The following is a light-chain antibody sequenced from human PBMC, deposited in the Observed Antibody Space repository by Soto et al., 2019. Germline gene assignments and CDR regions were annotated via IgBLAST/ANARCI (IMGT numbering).Light chain of an antibody. CDR3: QQFTNWLRA. Sequence: EIVMTLSRATLPVSPEDSATLSSRASDATTTNLAWYQQKPGQAPRLLIFGASSRAAGVSARFSGSGSGTEFTLACDNVQSEDAAVYYCQQFTNWLRAFGQGTKLDIK. V-gene: IGKV3-15*01. CDR1: DATTTN. J-gene: IGKJ1*01. CDR2: GAS.